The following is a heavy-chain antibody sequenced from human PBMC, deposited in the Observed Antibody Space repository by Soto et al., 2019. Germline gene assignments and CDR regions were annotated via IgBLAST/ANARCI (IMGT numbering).Heavy chain of an antibody. J-gene: IGHJ3*02. CDR1: GYNFTSYG. CDR2: ISPHNDRT. Sequence: QVQLVQSGADVKKPGASVKVSCKASGYNFTSYGISWVRQAPGQGLEWMGWISPHNDRTKYARRFQDRVTMTTETPMSTVYMELGSLRSDDTAVYYCARDLYYSSGRYFDHDAFDIWGQGTVVTVSS. V-gene: IGHV1-18*01. CDR3: ARDLYYSSGRYFDHDAFDI. D-gene: IGHD6-19*01.